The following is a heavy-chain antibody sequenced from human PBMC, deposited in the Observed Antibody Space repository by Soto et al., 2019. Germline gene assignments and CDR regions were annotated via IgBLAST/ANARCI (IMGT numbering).Heavy chain of an antibody. J-gene: IGHJ4*02. CDR3: ARPRTPHSTNYYFDY. D-gene: IGHD6-13*01. CDR2: IIPIFGTA. CDR1: GGTFSSYA. Sequence: QVQLVQSGAEVKKPGSSVKVSCKASGGTFSSYAISWVRQAPGQGLEWMGGIIPIFGTANYAQKFQGRVTIAAEESTSTAYMELSSLRSEDTAVYYCARPRTPHSTNYYFDYCGQGTLVTVSS. V-gene: IGHV1-69*01.